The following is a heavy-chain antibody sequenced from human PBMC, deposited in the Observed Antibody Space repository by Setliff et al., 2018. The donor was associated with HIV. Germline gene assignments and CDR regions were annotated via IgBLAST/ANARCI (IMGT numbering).Heavy chain of an antibody. J-gene: IGHJ4*02. CDR2: ILDKANGYAT. D-gene: IGHD3-22*01. Sequence: LRLSCGASGFTFSGSPMHWVRQASGKGLEWVGRILDKANGYATAYAASVKGRFTISRDDSKNTAYLQMSSLKTEDTAVYYCARPQYYYDTSGDDDWGQGTLVTVSS. CDR1: GFTFSGSP. V-gene: IGHV3-73*01. CDR3: ARPQYYYDTSGDDD.